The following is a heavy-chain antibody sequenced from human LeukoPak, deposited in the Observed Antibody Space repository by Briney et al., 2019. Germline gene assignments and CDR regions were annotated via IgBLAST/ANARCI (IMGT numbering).Heavy chain of an antibody. CDR2: ISNSSSYI. J-gene: IGHJ4*02. CDR3: AKFFDD. CDR1: GFIFSDYT. Sequence: GGSLRLSCAASGFIFSDYTMNWVRQAPGKGLEWVSSISNSSSYIYYADSVRGRFTISRDNAKNSLYLQMNSLTAEDTAVYYCAKFFDDWGQGTLVIVSS. V-gene: IGHV3-21*01.